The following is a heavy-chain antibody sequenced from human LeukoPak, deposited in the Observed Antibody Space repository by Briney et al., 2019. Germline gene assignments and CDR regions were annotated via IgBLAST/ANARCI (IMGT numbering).Heavy chain of an antibody. CDR1: GGSFSGYS. V-gene: IGHV4-34*01. Sequence: SETLSLTCAIYGGSFSGYSWTWIRQPPGKGLEWIGEISHFGSTKYIPSLESRVSLSLDTSKNQFSLKLSSVTAADTAVYYCARFPGSAEYRHYYYMDVWGKGTTVTVSS. J-gene: IGHJ6*03. D-gene: IGHD2-15*01. CDR2: ISHFGST. CDR3: ARFPGSAEYRHYYYMDV.